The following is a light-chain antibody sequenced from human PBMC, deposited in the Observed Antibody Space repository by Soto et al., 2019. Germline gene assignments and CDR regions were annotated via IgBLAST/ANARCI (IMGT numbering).Light chain of an antibody. CDR1: QSVSSSY. Sequence: IVLTQSPGTLSLSPGERATLSCRASQSVSSSYLAWYQQKPGQAPRLLIYGASNRATGIPDRFSGSGSGTDFTLPISTLEPEDFAVYYCQQYGSSPSLTFGGGTKVEIK. CDR3: QQYGSSPSLT. CDR2: GAS. V-gene: IGKV3-20*01. J-gene: IGKJ4*01.